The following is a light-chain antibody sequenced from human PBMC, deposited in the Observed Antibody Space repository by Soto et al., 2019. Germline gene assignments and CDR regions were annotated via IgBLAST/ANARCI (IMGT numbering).Light chain of an antibody. Sequence: EIVMTQSPTTLSVSPGERASLSCRASQSVGSKLIWYQHKPGQAPRLLIYGASARATGIPARFSGSGSGTEFTLTISSVQSEDSATYYCQERSKWPLYIFGQGTKLAIK. V-gene: IGKV3-15*01. J-gene: IGKJ2*01. CDR3: QERSKWPLYI. CDR1: QSVGSK. CDR2: GAS.